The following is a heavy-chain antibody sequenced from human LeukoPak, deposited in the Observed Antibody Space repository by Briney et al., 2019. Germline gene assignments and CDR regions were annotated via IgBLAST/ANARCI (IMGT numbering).Heavy chain of an antibody. CDR2: INHSGST. V-gene: IGHV4-34*01. CDR3: ARGGSFYCSGGSCGYYYYGMDV. CDR1: GGSFSGYY. J-gene: IGHJ6*04. Sequence: SETLSLTCAVYGGSFSGYYWSWIRQPPGKGLEWIGEINHSGSTNYNPSLKSRVTISVDTSKNQFSLKLSSVTAADTAVYYCARGGSFYCSGGSCGYYYYGMDVWGKGTTVTVSS. D-gene: IGHD2-15*01.